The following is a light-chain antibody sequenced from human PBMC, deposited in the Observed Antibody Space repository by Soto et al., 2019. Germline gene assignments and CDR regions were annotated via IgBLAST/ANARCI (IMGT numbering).Light chain of an antibody. Sequence: QSALTQPASVSGSPGQSITISCTGTSSDIGDYNYVSWYQHHPGKAPKLMIYDVSNRPSGVSNRFSGSKSGNTASLTISGLQTEDEADYYCSSYTSSTTWVFGGGTQLTVL. V-gene: IGLV2-14*03. CDR2: DVS. CDR3: SSYTSSTTWV. J-gene: IGLJ3*02. CDR1: SSDIGDYNY.